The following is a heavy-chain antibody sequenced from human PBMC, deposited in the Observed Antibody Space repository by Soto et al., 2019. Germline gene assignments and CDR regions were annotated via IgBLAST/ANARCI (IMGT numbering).Heavy chain of an antibody. CDR2: VYSGGST. J-gene: IGHJ3*02. CDR1: GFTVSTNY. D-gene: IGHD3-3*02. V-gene: IGHV3-66*01. Sequence: VQLVESGGCLVQPGGSLRLSCAVSGFTVSTNYMHWIRQAPGKGLEWVAVVYSGGSTYYAESVKGRFTISRDSSKNTLYLHMNSVRAEDTAVYYCARVPHILVRYGGFDIWGQGTMVTVSS. CDR3: ARVPHILVRYGGFDI.